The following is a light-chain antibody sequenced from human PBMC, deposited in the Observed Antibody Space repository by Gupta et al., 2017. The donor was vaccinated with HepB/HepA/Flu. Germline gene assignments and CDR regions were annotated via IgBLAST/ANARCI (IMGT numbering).Light chain of an antibody. CDR3: AARDASRNGVV. CDR2: DND. V-gene: IGLV1-44*01. CDR1: NSSIKKNA. J-gene: IGLJ3*02. Sequence: VLAQPPSASGTPGQRVTTSCSGSNSSIKKNAVNWYHQLPGTPPKLLIYDNDQPSGVPGRFSASKYGTSAALATSGLQAEEEADYYCAARDASRNGVVFGGGTKLTVL.